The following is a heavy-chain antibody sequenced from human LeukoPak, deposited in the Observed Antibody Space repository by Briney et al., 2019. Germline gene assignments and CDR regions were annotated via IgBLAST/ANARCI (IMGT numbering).Heavy chain of an antibody. CDR3: ARGLAHYYDSSAYFLDH. J-gene: IGHJ4*02. CDR1: GFIFSDYS. Sequence: GGSLRLSCVASGFIFSDYSMDWVRQAPGKGLEWVSSISSSSAYIFYSDSVKGRFTISRDNAQSSLYLQMNSLRAGDTAVYYCARGLAHYYDSSAYFLDHWGQGTLVTVSS. CDR2: ISSSSAYI. V-gene: IGHV3-21*06. D-gene: IGHD3-22*01.